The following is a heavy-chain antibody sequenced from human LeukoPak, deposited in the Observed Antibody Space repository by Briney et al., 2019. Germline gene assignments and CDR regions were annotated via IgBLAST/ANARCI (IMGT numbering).Heavy chain of an antibody. CDR1: GFTFSSYW. D-gene: IGHD1-26*01. V-gene: IGHV3-7*01. J-gene: IGHJ3*02. CDR3: ARDVDSGSYQTGAFDI. CDR2: IKQDGSEK. Sequence: PGGSLRLSCAASGFTFSSYWMSWVRQAPGKGLEWVANIKQDGSEKYYVDSVKGRFTISRDNAKNSLYLQMNSLRAEDTAVYYCARDVDSGSYQTGAFDIWGQGTMVTVSS.